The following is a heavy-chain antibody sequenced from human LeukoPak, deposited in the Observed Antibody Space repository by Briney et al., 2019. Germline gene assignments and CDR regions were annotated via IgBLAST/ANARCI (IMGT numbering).Heavy chain of an antibody. Sequence: GASVKVSCKASGYTFTSYDINWVRQAPVQGLEWMGWISGYNGKSSYGHKLQGRVTMTTDTSTSTAYMDLRSLRSDDTAVYFCARVVSYHDFWSGPKGGVIDVWGQGTM. CDR1: GYTFTSYD. CDR2: ISGYNGKS. J-gene: IGHJ3*01. D-gene: IGHD3-3*01. V-gene: IGHV1-18*01. CDR3: ARVVSYHDFWSGPKGGVIDV.